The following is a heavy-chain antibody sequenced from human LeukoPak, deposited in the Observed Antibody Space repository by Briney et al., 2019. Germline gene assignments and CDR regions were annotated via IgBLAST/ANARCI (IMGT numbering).Heavy chain of an antibody. CDR2: ISGSGGST. CDR1: GFTFSSYA. CDR3: ARDELYYYDFWSGYAGDLFDY. Sequence: PGGSLRLSCAASGFTFSSYAMSWVRQAPGKGLEWVSAISGSGGSTYYADSVKGRFTISRDNSKNTLYLQMNSLRAEDTAVYYCARDELYYYDFWSGYAGDLFDYWGQGTLVTVSS. J-gene: IGHJ4*02. D-gene: IGHD3-3*01. V-gene: IGHV3-23*01.